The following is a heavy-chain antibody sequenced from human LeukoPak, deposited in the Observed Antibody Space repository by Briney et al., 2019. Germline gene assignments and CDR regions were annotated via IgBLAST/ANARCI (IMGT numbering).Heavy chain of an antibody. D-gene: IGHD2-21*01. J-gene: IGHJ3*02. CDR2: IYYSGST. Sequence: SETLSLTCTVSGGSISNYYWSWIRQPPGKGLEWIGYIYYSGSTNYNPSLKSRVTISVDTSKNQFSLKLSSVTAADTAVYYCASGGADDAFDIWGQGTMVTVSS. CDR1: GGSISNYY. CDR3: ASGGADDAFDI. V-gene: IGHV4-59*08.